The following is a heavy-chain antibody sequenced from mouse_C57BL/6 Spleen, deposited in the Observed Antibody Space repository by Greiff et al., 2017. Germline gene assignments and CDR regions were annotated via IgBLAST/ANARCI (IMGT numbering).Heavy chain of an antibody. CDR1: GFTFSSYG. V-gene: IGHV5-6*01. Sequence: EVKLVESGGDLVKPGGSLKLSCAVSGFTFSSYGMSWVRQTPDKRLEWVATISSGGSYTYYPDSVKGRFTINSDHAKNTLYLQMNGLESEDTAMYYCARQGSQNYYGYWGQGTTLTVSS. CDR3: ARQGSQNYYGY. J-gene: IGHJ2*01. CDR2: ISSGGSYT. D-gene: IGHD1-1*01.